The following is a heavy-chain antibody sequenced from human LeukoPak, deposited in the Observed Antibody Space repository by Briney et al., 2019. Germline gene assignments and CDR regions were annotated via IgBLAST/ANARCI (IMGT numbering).Heavy chain of an antibody. V-gene: IGHV3-30*18. CDR1: GFTFSSYG. CDR2: ISYDGGNK. Sequence: GKSLRLSCAASGFTFSSYGMHWVRQAPGKGLEWVAVISYDGGNKYYADSVKGRFTISRDNSKNSLYLQMNSLRAVDTAVYYCAKSVAGNLNWFDPWGQGTLVTVSS. J-gene: IGHJ5*02. D-gene: IGHD6-19*01. CDR3: AKSVAGNLNWFDP.